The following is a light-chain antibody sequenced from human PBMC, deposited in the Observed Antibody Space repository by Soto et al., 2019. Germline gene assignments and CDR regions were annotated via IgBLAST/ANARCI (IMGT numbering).Light chain of an antibody. J-gene: IGKJ2*01. Sequence: DIQMTQSPSTLSAAVGDRVTITCRASQSFSTWVAWYQQKPGKAPKLLMYDVNILGSGVPSRFSGSRSGTEFTLHIHSLQDDAFATYYCHPYNAFLSPFGQGTKLDLK. V-gene: IGKV1-5*01. CDR2: DVN. CDR1: QSFSTW. CDR3: HPYNAFLSP.